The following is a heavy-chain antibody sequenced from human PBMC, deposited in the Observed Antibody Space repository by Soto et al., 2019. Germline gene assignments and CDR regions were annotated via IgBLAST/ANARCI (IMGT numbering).Heavy chain of an antibody. Sequence: GASVKASCKTSGGTFSSYAISWVRQAPGQGLEWMGGIIPIFGTANYAQKFQGRVTITADESTSTAYMELSSLRSEDTAVYYCASHIAARPIYYYCMDVWGQGTTVTVSS. V-gene: IGHV1-69*01. CDR3: ASHIAARPIYYYCMDV. CDR1: GGTFSSYA. CDR2: IIPIFGTA. D-gene: IGHD6-6*01. J-gene: IGHJ6*02.